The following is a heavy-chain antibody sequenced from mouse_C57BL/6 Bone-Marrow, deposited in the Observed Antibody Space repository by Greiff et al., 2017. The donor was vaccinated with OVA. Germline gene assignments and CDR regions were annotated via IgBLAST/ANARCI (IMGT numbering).Heavy chain of an antibody. CDR3: ASPTRRYFDV. CDR1: GYTFTSYW. J-gene: IGHJ1*03. Sequence: VQLQQPGAELVKPGASVKMSCKASGYTFTSYWITWVKQRPGQGLAWIGDIYPGSGSTNYNEQFMSKAPLTVDPSSSTAYRQLSSLTSEDSAVYYCASPTRRYFDVWGTGTTVTVSS. D-gene: IGHD2-10*01. V-gene: IGHV1-55*01. CDR2: IYPGSGST.